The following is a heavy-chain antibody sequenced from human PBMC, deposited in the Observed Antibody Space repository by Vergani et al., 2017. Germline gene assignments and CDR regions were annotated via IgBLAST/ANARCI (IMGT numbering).Heavy chain of an antibody. V-gene: IGHV3-21*01. CDR2: ISSSSSYI. D-gene: IGHD4-17*01. Sequence: EVQLLESGGGLVQPGGSLRLSCAASGFTFSSYSMNWVRQAPGKGLEWVSSISSSSSYIYYADSVKGRFTISRDNAKNSLYLQMNSLRAEDTAVYYCARDILYGDYGNAFDIWGQGTMVTVSS. CDR3: ARDILYGDYGNAFDI. J-gene: IGHJ3*02. CDR1: GFTFSSYS.